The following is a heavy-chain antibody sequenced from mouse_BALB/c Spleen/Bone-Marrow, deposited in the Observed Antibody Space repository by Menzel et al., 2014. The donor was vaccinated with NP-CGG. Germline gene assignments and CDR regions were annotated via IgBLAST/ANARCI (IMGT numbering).Heavy chain of an antibody. Sequence: VHLVESGGGLVKPGGSLKLSCAASGFAFSSYDMSWVRQTPEKRLEWVAYISSGGGSTYYPDTVKGRFTISRDNARNTLYLQMSSLKSEDTAMYYCARTTPYAMDYWGQGTSVTVSS. V-gene: IGHV5-12-1*01. CDR3: ARTTPYAMDY. CDR2: ISSGGGST. D-gene: IGHD5-5*01. J-gene: IGHJ4*01. CDR1: GFAFSSYD.